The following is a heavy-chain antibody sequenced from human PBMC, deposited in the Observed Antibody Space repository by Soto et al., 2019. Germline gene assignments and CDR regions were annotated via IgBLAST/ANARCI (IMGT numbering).Heavy chain of an antibody. CDR3: ARAITIFGVVNFDY. D-gene: IGHD3-3*01. Sequence: QLQLQESGSGLVKPSQTLSLTCAVSGGSISSGGYSWSWIRQPPGKGLEWIGYIYHSGSTYYNPSLKSRVTISVDRSKNQFSLKLSSVTAADTAVYYCARAITIFGVVNFDYWGQGTLVTVSS. CDR2: IYHSGST. J-gene: IGHJ4*02. CDR1: GGSISSGGYS. V-gene: IGHV4-30-2*01.